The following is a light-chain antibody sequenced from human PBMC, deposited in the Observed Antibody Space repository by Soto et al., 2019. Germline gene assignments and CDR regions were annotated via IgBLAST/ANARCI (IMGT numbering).Light chain of an antibody. Sequence: EIVLPQSPGTLSLSPGASATLSCRASQSVSSSYLAWYPTTPGQAPRLLIYGASSRATGIPARLSGSVSGKDFTLTLSSLEPEEVAVDDGQQRSNWPRAFGGGTKVDIK. J-gene: IGKJ4*01. CDR1: QSVSSSY. CDR2: GAS. CDR3: QQRSNWPRA. V-gene: IGKV3D-20*02.